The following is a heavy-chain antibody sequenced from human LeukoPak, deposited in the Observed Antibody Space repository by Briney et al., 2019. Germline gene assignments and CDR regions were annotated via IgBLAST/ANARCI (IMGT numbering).Heavy chain of an antibody. Sequence: PSETLSLTCAVSGGSISSGVYSWSWIRQPPGKGLEWIGYIYHSGSTYYNPSLKSRVTISVDRSKNQFSLKLSSVTAADTAVYYCARMNGWFGEFSAFDIWGRGTMVTVSS. CDR1: GGSISSGVYS. CDR2: IYHSGST. J-gene: IGHJ3*02. CDR3: ARMNGWFGEFSAFDI. V-gene: IGHV4-30-2*01. D-gene: IGHD3-10*01.